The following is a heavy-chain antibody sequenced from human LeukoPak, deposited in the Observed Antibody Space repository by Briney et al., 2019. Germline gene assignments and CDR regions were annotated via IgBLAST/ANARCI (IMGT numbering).Heavy chain of an antibody. CDR3: ARWDFWSGYYGD. CDR2: INPNSGGT. V-gene: IGHV1-2*02. Sequence: ASVKVSCKASGYTFTSYYMHWVRQAPGQGLEWMGWINPNSGGTNYAQKFQGRVTMTRDTSISTAYMELSRLRSDDTAVYYCARWDFWSGYYGDWGQGTLVTVSS. CDR1: GYTFTSYY. J-gene: IGHJ4*02. D-gene: IGHD3-3*01.